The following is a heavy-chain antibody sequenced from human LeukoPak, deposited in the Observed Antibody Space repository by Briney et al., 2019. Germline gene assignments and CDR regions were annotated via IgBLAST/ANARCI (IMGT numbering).Heavy chain of an antibody. CDR1: GYSFTNNW. D-gene: IGHD3-22*01. J-gene: IGHJ3*02. Sequence: PGESLKISCKGSGYSFTNNWIGWVRQMPGKGLEWMGIIYPGDSDTRYSPSFQGQVTISADKSISTAYLQWSSLKASDTAMYYCARPHYYDSSGYHGPDAFDIWGQGTMVTVSS. CDR3: ARPHYYDSSGYHGPDAFDI. CDR2: IYPGDSDT. V-gene: IGHV5-51*01.